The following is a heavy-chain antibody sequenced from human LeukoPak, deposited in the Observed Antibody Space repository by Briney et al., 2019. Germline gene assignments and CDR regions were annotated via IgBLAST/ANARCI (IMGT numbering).Heavy chain of an antibody. D-gene: IGHD4/OR15-4a*01. CDR3: ARRSMVRTVGYYYGMDV. CDR1: GGSISRSSYY. CDR2: IYYSGST. J-gene: IGHJ6*02. Sequence: SETLSLTCTVSGGSISRSSYYWAWIRQPPGKGLEWIGYIYYSGSTNYNPSLKSRATISIDTSKKQFSLKLTSVTAADTAVYFCARRSMVRTVGYYYGMDVWGHGTTVTVSS. V-gene: IGHV4-61*05.